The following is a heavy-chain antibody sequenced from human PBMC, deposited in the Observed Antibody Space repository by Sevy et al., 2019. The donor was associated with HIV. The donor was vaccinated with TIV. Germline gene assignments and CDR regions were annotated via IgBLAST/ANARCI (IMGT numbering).Heavy chain of an antibody. Sequence: ASVKVSCKASGYTFSSYGISWVRQVPGQGLEWMGWIVTYNGNIKYSQKVQDRVTMTTDTSTSTAYMELRSLTSDDTAVYYCARVPTYYFGSGTYFDYWGQGTLVTVSS. J-gene: IGHJ4*02. CDR3: ARVPTYYFGSGTYFDY. V-gene: IGHV1-18*01. D-gene: IGHD3-10*01. CDR1: GYTFSSYG. CDR2: IVTYNGNI.